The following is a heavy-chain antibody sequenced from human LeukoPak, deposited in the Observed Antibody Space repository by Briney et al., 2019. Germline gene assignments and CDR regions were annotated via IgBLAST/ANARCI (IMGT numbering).Heavy chain of an antibody. CDR3: ARDVEMATITRTYYFDY. V-gene: IGHV1-2*02. J-gene: IGHJ4*02. Sequence: GASVNVSCKASGYTFTGYYMHWVRQAPGQGLEWMGWINPNSGGTNYAQKFQGRVTMTRDTSISTAYMELSRLRSDDTAVYYCARDVEMATITRTYYFDYWGQGTLVTVSS. CDR2: INPNSGGT. D-gene: IGHD5-24*01. CDR1: GYTFTGYY.